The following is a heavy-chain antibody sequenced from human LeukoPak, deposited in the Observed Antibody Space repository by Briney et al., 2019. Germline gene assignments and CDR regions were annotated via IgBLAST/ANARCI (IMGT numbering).Heavy chain of an antibody. D-gene: IGHD6-19*01. CDR1: GGSISSGSYY. CDR2: IYTSGST. J-gene: IGHJ4*02. Sequence: SETLSLTCTVSGGSISSGSYYWSWIRQPAGKGLEWIGRIYTSGSTNYNPSLKSRVTISVDTPKNQFSLKLSSVTAADTAVYYCARDPSGWYDYWGQGTLVTVSS. CDR3: ARDPSGWYDY. V-gene: IGHV4-61*02.